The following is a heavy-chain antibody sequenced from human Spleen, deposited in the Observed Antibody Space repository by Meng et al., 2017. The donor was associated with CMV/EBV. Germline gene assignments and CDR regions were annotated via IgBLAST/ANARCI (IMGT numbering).Heavy chain of an antibody. D-gene: IGHD5-24*01. CDR1: SNL. V-gene: IGHV4-4*02. J-gene: IGHJ4*02. CDR3: ARIERRRILKYGGRDGSTTDY. Sequence: SNLRTRIRQVRGKGLEWVEEIEQSGSTNYNTSRKRRDTIAADKFKIKFSRKECSVTADDKAVYYCARIERRRILKYGGRDGSTTDYWGQGTLVTVSS. CDR2: IEQSGST.